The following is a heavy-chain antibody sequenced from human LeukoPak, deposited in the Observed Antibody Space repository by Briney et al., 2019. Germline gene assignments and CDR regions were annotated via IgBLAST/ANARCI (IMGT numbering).Heavy chain of an antibody. Sequence: GGSVRLSCATSGFTFTNYAMRWVRQAPGKGLEWLSAITRSRGRTYYADSVKGRFTISRDASKNILYLQMNSLRAEDTAVYYCWKDPNGDFLGAFQFQRWGRGPLVTVPS. CDR1: GFTFTNYA. D-gene: IGHD4-17*01. J-gene: IGHJ1*01. CDR3: WKDPNGDFLGAFQFQR. V-gene: IGHV3-23*01. CDR2: ITRSRGRT.